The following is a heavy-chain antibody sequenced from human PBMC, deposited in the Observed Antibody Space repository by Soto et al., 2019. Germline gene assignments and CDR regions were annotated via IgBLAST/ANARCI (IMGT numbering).Heavy chain of an antibody. Sequence: QVQLVQSGAEVKKPGSSVKVSCKASGGTFSSYAISWVRQAPGQGLEWMGGIIPIFGTANCAQKFQGRVTITADKSTSTAYMELSSLRSEDTAVYYCAREGSLLGYCSSTSCYRYGMDVWGQGTTVTVSS. CDR1: GGTFSSYA. CDR3: AREGSLLGYCSSTSCYRYGMDV. V-gene: IGHV1-69*06. D-gene: IGHD2-2*01. J-gene: IGHJ6*02. CDR2: IIPIFGTA.